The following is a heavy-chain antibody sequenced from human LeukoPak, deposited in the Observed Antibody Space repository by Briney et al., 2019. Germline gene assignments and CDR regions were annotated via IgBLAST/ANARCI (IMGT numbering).Heavy chain of an antibody. J-gene: IGHJ6*03. CDR2: ITRSSTYM. V-gene: IGHV3-21*01. Sequence: PGGSLRLSCVASGFTLGDYNMNWVRHAPGKGLEWVSAITRSSTYMNYADSLKGRFTISRDNAKNSMYLQMNSLTAEDTAVYFCARDAALLPGKYYYYMDVWGKGTTVIVSS. CDR1: GFTLGDYN. CDR3: ARDAALLPGKYYYYMDV. D-gene: IGHD6-25*01.